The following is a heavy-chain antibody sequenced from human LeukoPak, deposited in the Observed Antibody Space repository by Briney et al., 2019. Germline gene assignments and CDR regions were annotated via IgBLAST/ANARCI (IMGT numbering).Heavy chain of an antibody. CDR1: GFTFSSYA. CDR2: ISGSGRGT. CDR3: AKQFLTAVNTWPNIGFGS. J-gene: IGHJ4*02. D-gene: IGHD4-17*01. V-gene: IGHV3-23*01. Sequence: PGGSLRLSCAASGFTFSSYAMRWVRQAPGKGLEWVSTISGSGRGTFYADSVKGRFTISRDNSKSTVFLQMNSLRPEDSTLYYCAKQFLTAVNTWPNIGFGSWGQGTPVIVSA.